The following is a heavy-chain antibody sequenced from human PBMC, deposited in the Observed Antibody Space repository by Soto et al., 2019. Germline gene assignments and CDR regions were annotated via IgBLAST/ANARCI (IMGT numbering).Heavy chain of an antibody. CDR3: AKDYGDSSGWSPYYFDY. J-gene: IGHJ4*02. Sequence: SLRLSCAASGFTFSSYAMSWVRQAPGKGLEWVSAISGSGGSTYYADSVKGRFTISRDNSKNTLYLQMNSLRAEDTAVYYCAKDYGDSSGWSPYYFDYWGQGTLVTVSS. D-gene: IGHD6-19*01. CDR2: ISGSGGST. V-gene: IGHV3-23*01. CDR1: GFTFSSYA.